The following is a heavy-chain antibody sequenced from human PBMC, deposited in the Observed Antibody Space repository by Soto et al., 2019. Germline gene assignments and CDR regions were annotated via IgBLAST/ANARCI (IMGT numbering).Heavy chain of an antibody. D-gene: IGHD3-10*01. CDR3: AREGVTMVRGVRSGNDY. V-gene: IGHV1-69*06. J-gene: IGHJ4*02. CDR1: GGTFSSYA. CDR2: TIPIFGTA. Sequence: QVQLVQSGAEVKKPGSSVKVSCKASGGTFSSYAISWVRQAPGQGLEWMGGTIPIFGTANYAQKFQGRVTITADKSTSTAYMELSSLRSEDTAVYYCAREGVTMVRGVRSGNDYWGQGTLVTVSS.